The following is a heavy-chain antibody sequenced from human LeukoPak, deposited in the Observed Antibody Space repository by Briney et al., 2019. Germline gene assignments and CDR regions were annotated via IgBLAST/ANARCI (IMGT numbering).Heavy chain of an antibody. CDR2: ISAYNGNT. CDR1: GYTFTSYG. Sequence: ASVKVSCKASGYTFTSYGISWVRQAPGQGLEWMGWISAYNGNTNYAQKLQGRVTMTTDTSTSTAYMELRSLRSDDTAVYYCARGLGDGYNENWFDPWGQGTLVTVSS. J-gene: IGHJ5*02. D-gene: IGHD5-24*01. CDR3: ARGLGDGYNENWFDP. V-gene: IGHV1-18*01.